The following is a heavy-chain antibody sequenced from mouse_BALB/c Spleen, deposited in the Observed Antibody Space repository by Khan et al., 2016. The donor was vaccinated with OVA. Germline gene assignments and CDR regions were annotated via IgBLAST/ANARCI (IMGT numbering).Heavy chain of an antibody. CDR1: GFTFSSYG. CDR3: ARMARIIN. CDR2: INSNGGST. J-gene: IGHJ2*01. V-gene: IGHV5-6-3*01. Sequence: VQLKESGGGLVQPGGSLKLSCAASGFTFSSYGMSWVRQTPDKRLELVATINSNGGSTYYPDSVKGRFTISRDNAKNTLYLQMSSLKSEDTAIYYCARMARIINWGQGTTLTVSS.